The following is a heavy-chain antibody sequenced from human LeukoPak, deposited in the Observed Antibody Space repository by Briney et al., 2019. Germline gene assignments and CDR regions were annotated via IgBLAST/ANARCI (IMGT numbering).Heavy chain of an antibody. CDR3: SKRGSDSPSCFQH. Sequence: GGPLTLSCAASEFTFSSYDMHWVRQATGKGMEWGSTIDTAGNAWYPDSVKGRFTITRDNSKNTLYLQMNSLRAEDTAVYYCSKRGSDSPSCFQHWGQGTLVTVSS. CDR1: EFTFSSYD. D-gene: IGHD2-21*02. V-gene: IGHV3-13*01. CDR2: IDTAGNA. J-gene: IGHJ1*01.